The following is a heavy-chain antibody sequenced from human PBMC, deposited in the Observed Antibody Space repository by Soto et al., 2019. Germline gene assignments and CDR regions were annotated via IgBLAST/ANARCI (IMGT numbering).Heavy chain of an antibody. D-gene: IGHD1-1*01. V-gene: IGHV3-23*01. CDR2: ISGVSRST. J-gene: IGHJ4*02. CDR3: AKYFPRVDIPTTYYFDS. Sequence: EVQLLQSGGGVVQPGGSLRLSCAASGFDFSLFAMSWVRQAPGKGLEWVSAISGVSRSTFYADSVKGRFTISRDNSNNMVYLQMYNLRVEDTVVYYCAKYFPRVDIPTTYYFDSLGQVRLVTVSS. CDR1: GFDFSLFA.